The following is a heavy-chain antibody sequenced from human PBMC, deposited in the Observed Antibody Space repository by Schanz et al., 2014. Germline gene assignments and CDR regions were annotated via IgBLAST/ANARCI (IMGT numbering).Heavy chain of an antibody. CDR1: GNTLSAYY. V-gene: IGHV1-18*01. CDR3: CRSGSPIYYHGLDV. CDR2: INGYNAHT. Sequence: QVHLVQSGADVKKPRASVKVSCKASGNTLSAYYIHWIRQAPGQGLEWMGWINGYNAHTNYAQKFQGRVTMTTDTSTSTAYMELRSLRSDDTAVYYCCRSGSPIYYHGLDVWGQGTTVTVSS. J-gene: IGHJ6*02. D-gene: IGHD3-10*01.